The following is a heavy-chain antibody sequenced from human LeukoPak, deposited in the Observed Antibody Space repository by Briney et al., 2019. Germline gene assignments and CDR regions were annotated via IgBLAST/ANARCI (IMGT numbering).Heavy chain of an antibody. CDR2: IYYSGST. J-gene: IGHJ4*02. D-gene: IGHD5-24*01. Sequence: SETLSLTCTVSGGSISSYYWSWVRQPPGKGLEWIGYIYYSGSTNYNPSLKSRVTISVETSKNQFSLKLSSLTAADTAVYYCATSRDLDYWGQGTLVTASS. CDR3: ATSRDLDY. CDR1: GGSISSYY. V-gene: IGHV4-59*01.